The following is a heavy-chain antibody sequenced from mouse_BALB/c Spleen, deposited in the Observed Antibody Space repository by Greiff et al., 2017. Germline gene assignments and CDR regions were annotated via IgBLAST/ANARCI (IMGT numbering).Heavy chain of an antibody. J-gene: IGHJ4*01. CDR2: ISNLAYSI. CDR1: GFTFSDYG. V-gene: IGHV5-15*02. CDR3: ARGLGLYAMDY. D-gene: IGHD4-1*01. Sequence: DVKLVESGGGLVQPGGSRKLSCAASGFTFSDYGMAWVRQAPGKGPEWVAFISNLAYSIYYADTVTGRFTISRENAKNTLYLEMSSLRSEDTAMYYCARGLGLYAMDYWGQGTSVTVSS.